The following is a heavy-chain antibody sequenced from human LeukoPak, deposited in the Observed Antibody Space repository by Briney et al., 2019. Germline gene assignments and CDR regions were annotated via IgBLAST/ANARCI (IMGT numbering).Heavy chain of an antibody. V-gene: IGHV3-33*01. Sequence: GGSLRLSCAASGFTFSSYGMHWVRQAPGKGLEWVAVIWYDGSNKYYADSVKGRFTISRDNSKSTLYLQMSSLRAEDTAVYYCASGITMVRGPTDYYGMDVWGKGTTVTVSS. D-gene: IGHD3-10*01. J-gene: IGHJ6*04. CDR1: GFTFSSYG. CDR3: ASGITMVRGPTDYYGMDV. CDR2: IWYDGSNK.